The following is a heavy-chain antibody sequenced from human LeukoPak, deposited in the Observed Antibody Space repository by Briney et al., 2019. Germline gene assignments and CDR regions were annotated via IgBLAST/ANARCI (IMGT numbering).Heavy chain of an antibody. CDR2: ISSSGGTI. V-gene: IGHV3-11*01. CDR3: AKIPRGMIQGVYFDF. J-gene: IGHJ4*02. Sequence: MTGGSLRLSCATSGFTFSDYFMSWIRQAPGKGLEWLSYISSSGGTIFYADSVKGRFTISRDNANNSLYLQMSSLRADDTAVYYCAKIPRGMIQGVYFDFWGQGTLVTVSS. CDR1: GFTFSDYF. D-gene: IGHD3-10*01.